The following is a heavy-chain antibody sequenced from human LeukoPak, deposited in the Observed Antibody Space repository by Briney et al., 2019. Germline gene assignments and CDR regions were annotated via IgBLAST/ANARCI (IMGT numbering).Heavy chain of an antibody. D-gene: IGHD2-15*01. Sequence: SSVKVSCKASGYTFTSYYINWVGQATAQGLEWMGWMNPNSGNTGYAQKFQGRVTMTRNTSISTAYMALSSLRSEATAVYYCVVVAQFDYWGQGTLVTVSS. CDR1: GYTFTSYY. V-gene: IGHV1-8*01. CDR3: VVVAQFDY. CDR2: MNPNSGNT. J-gene: IGHJ4*02.